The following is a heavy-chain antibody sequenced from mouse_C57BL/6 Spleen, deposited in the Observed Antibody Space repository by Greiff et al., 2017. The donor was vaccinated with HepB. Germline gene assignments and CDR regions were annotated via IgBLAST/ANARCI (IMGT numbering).Heavy chain of an antibody. J-gene: IGHJ2*01. CDR3: ARYIRGTGFDY. CDR2: IRNKANGYTT. CDR1: GFTFTDYY. Sequence: DVQLQESGGGLVQPGGSLSLSCAASGFTFTDYYMSWVRQPPGKALEWLGFIRNKANGYTTEYSASVKGRFTISRDNSQSILYLQMNALRAEDSATYYCARYIRGTGFDYWGQGTTLTVSS. D-gene: IGHD3-3*01. V-gene: IGHV7-3*01.